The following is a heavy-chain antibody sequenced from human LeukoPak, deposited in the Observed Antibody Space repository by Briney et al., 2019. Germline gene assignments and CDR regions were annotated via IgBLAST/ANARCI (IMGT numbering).Heavy chain of an antibody. J-gene: IGHJ4*02. V-gene: IGHV4-61*02. D-gene: IGHD6-19*01. CDR2: IYTSGST. CDR1: GGSISSGSYY. CDR3: ARWASGWGANFDY. Sequence: SQTLSLTCTVSGGSISSGSYYWSWIRQPAGKGLEWIGRIYTSGSTNYNPSLKSRVTISVDTSKNQFSLKLSSVTAAGTAVYYCARWASGWGANFDYWGQGTPVTVSS.